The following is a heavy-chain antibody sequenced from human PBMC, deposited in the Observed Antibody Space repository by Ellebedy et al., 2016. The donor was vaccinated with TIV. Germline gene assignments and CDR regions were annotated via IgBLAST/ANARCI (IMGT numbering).Heavy chain of an antibody. CDR3: AIYGPGSYNLDAFDI. Sequence: MPSETLSLTCGVSGGSISSTNWWSWVRQPPGKGLEWIGEIYLSGSTNYNPSLKSRATISVDKSKKQLSLKLSSVTAADTAVYYCAIYGPGSYNLDAFDIWGQGTMVTVSS. D-gene: IGHD3-10*01. CDR2: IYLSGST. CDR1: GGSISSTNW. J-gene: IGHJ3*02. V-gene: IGHV4-4*02.